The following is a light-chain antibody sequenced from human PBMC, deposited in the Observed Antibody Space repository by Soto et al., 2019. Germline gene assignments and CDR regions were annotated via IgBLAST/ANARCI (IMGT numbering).Light chain of an antibody. CDR2: EAR. J-gene: IGKJ5*01. Sequence: DIQMTQSPSTLSASLGDRVTITCRASQSISSWLAWYLQKPGKAPKLLIYEARNLESGVPSRFSGSGSGTEFTLTISRLEPQDSAMYYCQQYVISVTFGQGTRLEIK. CDR1: QSISSW. CDR3: QQYVISVT. V-gene: IGKV1-5*01.